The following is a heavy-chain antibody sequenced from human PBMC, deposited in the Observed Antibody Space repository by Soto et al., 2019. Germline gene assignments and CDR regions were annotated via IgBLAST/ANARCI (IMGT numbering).Heavy chain of an antibody. Sequence: GGSLRLSCAASGFTFSSYAMSWVRQAPGKGLEWVSAISGSGGSTYYADSVKGRFTISRDNSKNTLYLQMNSLRAEDTAVYYCAKDLSVDGSQTNAFGIWGQGTMVTVS. J-gene: IGHJ3*02. CDR3: AKDLSVDGSQTNAFGI. D-gene: IGHD5-12*01. V-gene: IGHV3-23*01. CDR1: GFTFSSYA. CDR2: ISGSGGST.